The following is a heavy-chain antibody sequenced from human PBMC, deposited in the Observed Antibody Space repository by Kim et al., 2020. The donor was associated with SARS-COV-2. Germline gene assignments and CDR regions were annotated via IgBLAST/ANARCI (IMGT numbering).Heavy chain of an antibody. V-gene: IGHV1-69*13. J-gene: IGHJ6*02. CDR2: IIPIFGTA. CDR1: GGTFSSYA. D-gene: IGHD4-17*01. Sequence: SVKVSCKASGGTFSSYAISWVRQAPGQGLEWMGGIIPIFGTANYAQKFQGRVTITADESTSTAYMELSSLRSEDTAVYYCGGGRDGHDYGDWLGGYGMDVWGQGTTVTVSS. CDR3: GGGRDGHDYGDWLGGYGMDV.